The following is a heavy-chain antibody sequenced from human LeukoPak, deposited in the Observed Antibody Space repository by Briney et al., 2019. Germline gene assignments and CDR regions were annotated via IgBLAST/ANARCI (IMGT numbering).Heavy chain of an antibody. CDR1: GFTSSSYE. CDR3: ARGSYSSGYYFDY. J-gene: IGHJ4*02. Sequence: PGGSLRLSCAASGFTSSSYEMNWVRQAPGKGLKWLSYISSSGTTKYYADSVKGRFTISRDNAKNSLYLQMNSLRAEDTAVYYCARGSYSSGYYFDYWGQGTLVTVSS. D-gene: IGHD6-19*01. CDR2: ISSSGTTK. V-gene: IGHV3-48*03.